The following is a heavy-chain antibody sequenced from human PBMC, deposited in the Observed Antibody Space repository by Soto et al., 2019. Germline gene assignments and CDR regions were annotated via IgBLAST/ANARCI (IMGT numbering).Heavy chain of an antibody. CDR1: GFTFSTYG. CDR3: AKDFAWIGDSAAAFDN. CDR2: MSNTGLVT. Sequence: GGSLRLSCTASGFTFSTYGMTWVRQAPGKGLEWVSVMSNTGLVTYYADSVKGRFAISRDNSKNTLYLQMDSLRAEDTAVYYCAKDFAWIGDSAAAFDNWGQGTMVTVSS. J-gene: IGHJ3*02. D-gene: IGHD3-10*01. V-gene: IGHV3-23*01.